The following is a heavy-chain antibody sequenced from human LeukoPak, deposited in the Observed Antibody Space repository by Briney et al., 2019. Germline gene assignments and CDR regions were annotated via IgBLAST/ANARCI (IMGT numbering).Heavy chain of an antibody. CDR1: GGSISSYY. CDR3: ARVLPAVADPGYYYYYMDV. V-gene: IGHV4-59*01. CDR2: IYYSGST. Sequence: SETLSLTCTVSGGSISSYYWSWIRQPPGKGLEWVGYIYYSGSTNYNPSLTSRVTISVDTSKNQLSLKLSSVTAADTAVYYCARVLPAVADPGYYYYYMDVWGKGTTVTVSS. J-gene: IGHJ6*03. D-gene: IGHD6-19*01.